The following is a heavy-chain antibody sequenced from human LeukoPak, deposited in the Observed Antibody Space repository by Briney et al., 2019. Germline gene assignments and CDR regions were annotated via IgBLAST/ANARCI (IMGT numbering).Heavy chain of an antibody. V-gene: IGHV3-73*01. D-gene: IGHD3-22*01. CDR1: GFTFSGSA. J-gene: IGHJ6*02. CDR2: IRTKPDNYAA. Sequence: GGSLKLSCAASGFTFSGSAVHWVRQASGKGLEWLGRIRTKPDNYAAAYAASVKGRFTISRDDSENSAYLQMDSLKTEDTAVYYCSRFDLDYDGSRYASDGLDVWGQGTTVIVPS. CDR3: SRFDLDYDGSRYASDGLDV.